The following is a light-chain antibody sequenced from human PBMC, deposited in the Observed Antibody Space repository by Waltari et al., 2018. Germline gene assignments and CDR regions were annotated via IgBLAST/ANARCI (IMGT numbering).Light chain of an antibody. CDR3: QKYGTLPAT. CDR1: QSVSRT. Sequence: IELTQSPGTLSLSPGDRAPLSCRASQSVSRTLAWYQQKPGQAPTLLIYDASSRATGIPDRCSGSGSGTDFSLTISRLEPEDFAVYYCQKYGTLPATFGQGTKVEI. V-gene: IGKV3-20*01. J-gene: IGKJ1*01. CDR2: DAS.